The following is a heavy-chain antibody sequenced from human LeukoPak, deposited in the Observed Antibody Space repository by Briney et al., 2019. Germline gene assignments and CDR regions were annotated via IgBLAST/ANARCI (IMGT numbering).Heavy chain of an antibody. CDR1: GGSFSGHY. D-gene: IGHD3-9*01. CDR2: INHSGST. Sequence: PSETLSLTCAVYGGSFSGHYWSWIRQPPGKGLEWIGEINHSGSTNYNPSLKSRVTISVDTSKNQFSLKLSSVTAADTAVYYCARHDILTDYAIDYWGQGTLVTVSS. V-gene: IGHV4-34*01. J-gene: IGHJ4*02. CDR3: ARHDILTDYAIDY.